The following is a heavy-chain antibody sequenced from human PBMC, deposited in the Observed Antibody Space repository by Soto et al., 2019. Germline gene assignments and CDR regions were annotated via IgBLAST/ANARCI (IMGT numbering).Heavy chain of an antibody. Sequence: ASVKVSCKASGYTFTSYYMHWVRQAPGQGLEWMGIINPSGGSTSYAQKFQGRVTMTRDTSTSTVYMELSSLRSEDTAVYYCAREGGLRYFDWFYWFDPWGQGTLVTVSS. CDR2: INPSGGST. J-gene: IGHJ5*02. V-gene: IGHV1-46*03. CDR1: GYTFTSYY. CDR3: AREGGLRYFDWFYWFDP. D-gene: IGHD3-9*01.